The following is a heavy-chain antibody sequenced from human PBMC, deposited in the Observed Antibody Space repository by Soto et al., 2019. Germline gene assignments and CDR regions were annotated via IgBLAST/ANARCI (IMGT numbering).Heavy chain of an antibody. CDR3: ARRGSASYYDY. CDR2: ISGSGDST. D-gene: IGHD6-19*01. CDR1: GFTFSSYA. V-gene: IGHV3-23*01. Sequence: EVQLLESGGGLVQPGGSLRLSCGASGFTFSSYAMRWVRQAPGKGLEWVSAISGSGDSTYYADSVKGRFTISRDNSKNTLYLQMNSLRAEDTAVYYCARRGSASYYDYWGQGTLVTVSS. J-gene: IGHJ4*02.